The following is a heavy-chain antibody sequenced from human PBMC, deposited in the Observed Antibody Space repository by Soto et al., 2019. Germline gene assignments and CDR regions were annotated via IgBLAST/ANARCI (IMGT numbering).Heavy chain of an antibody. D-gene: IGHD3-22*01. CDR1: GCSISSYY. Sequence: SETLSLTCTFSGCSISSYYWSWIRQPPGKGLEWIGYIYYSGSTNYNPSLKSRLAISVDTSTNQFSLKLSSVTAADTAVYYCARLYYDSSAYYYFDNWGQGMLVTVS. CDR3: ARLYYDSSAYYYFDN. CDR2: IYYSGST. J-gene: IGHJ4*02. V-gene: IGHV4-59*08.